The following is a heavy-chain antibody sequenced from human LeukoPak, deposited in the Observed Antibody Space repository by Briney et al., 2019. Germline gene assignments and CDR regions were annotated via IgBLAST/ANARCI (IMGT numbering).Heavy chain of an antibody. CDR3: ARVGDTAMAPFAS. CDR1: GGSISSYY. CDR2: RST. Sequence: SETLSLTCTVSGGSISSYYWSWIRQPAGKGLEWIGRRSTNYNPSLKSRVTISIDMSKNQFSLELNSVTAADTAMYYCARVGDTAMAPFASWGQGILVTVSS. V-gene: IGHV4-4*07. J-gene: IGHJ4*02. D-gene: IGHD5-18*01.